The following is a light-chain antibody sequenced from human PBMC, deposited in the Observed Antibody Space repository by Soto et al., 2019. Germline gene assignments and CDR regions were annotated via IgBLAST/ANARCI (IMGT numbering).Light chain of an antibody. J-gene: IGKJ1*01. V-gene: IGKV3-15*01. CDR1: QSVSTF. CDR3: QQYNSYSVT. CDR2: GAS. Sequence: EIVLTQSPATLSLSPGERATLSCRASQSVSTFLAWYQHKPGQAPRLLIYGASTRATGIPARFSGSGSGTELTLTISSLQPDDFATYYCQQYNSYSVTFGQGTKVDIK.